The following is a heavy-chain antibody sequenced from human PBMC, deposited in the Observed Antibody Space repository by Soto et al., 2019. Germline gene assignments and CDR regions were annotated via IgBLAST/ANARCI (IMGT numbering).Heavy chain of an antibody. J-gene: IGHJ4*02. CDR2: ISGSGGST. D-gene: IGHD4-17*01. CDR1: GFTFSSYA. Sequence: GGSLRLSCAASGFTFSSYAMSWVRQAPGRGLEWVSAISGSGGSTYYADSVKGRFTISRDNSKNTLYLQMNSLRAEDTAVYYCVQVPRPRLDYVYGSVYWGQGSLVTVSS. V-gene: IGHV3-23*01. CDR3: VQVPRPRLDYVYGSVY.